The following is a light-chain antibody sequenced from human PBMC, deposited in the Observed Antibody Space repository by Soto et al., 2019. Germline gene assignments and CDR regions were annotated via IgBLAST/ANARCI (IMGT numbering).Light chain of an antibody. Sequence: EIAMTQSPATLSVSPGERATLSCRASQSVSSDLAWYQQKPGQAPRRLIYAASTRATGIPARFSGSGSGTEFTLTISSLQSEDFAFYYCQQYNHWPPTFGPGTKVDIK. CDR2: AAS. J-gene: IGKJ3*01. CDR3: QQYNHWPPT. V-gene: IGKV3-15*01. CDR1: QSVSSD.